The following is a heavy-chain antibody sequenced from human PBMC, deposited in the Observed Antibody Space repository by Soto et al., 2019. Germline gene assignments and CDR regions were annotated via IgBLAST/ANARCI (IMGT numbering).Heavy chain of an antibody. CDR1: GYTFTSYG. CDR3: ARDPNSSGWPYYFDY. J-gene: IGHJ4*02. Sequence: ASAKVSCKASGYTFTSYGISWVRQAPGQGLEWMGWISAYNGNTNYAQKLQGRVTMTTDTSTSTAYMELRSLRSDDTAVYYCARDPNSSGWPYYFDYWGQGTLVTVSS. D-gene: IGHD6-19*01. CDR2: ISAYNGNT. V-gene: IGHV1-18*01.